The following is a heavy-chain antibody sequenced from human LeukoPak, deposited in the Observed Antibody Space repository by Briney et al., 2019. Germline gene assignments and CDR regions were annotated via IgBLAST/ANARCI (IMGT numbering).Heavy chain of an antibody. CDR3: ARDRGYSSFDY. Sequence: GSLRLSCEASAFTFSSYWMSWVRQAPGKGLEWVANIKEDGSEINYVDSVKGRFTISRDNAKNSLFLQMNSLRVEDTAVYYCARDRGYSSFDYWGQGTLVTVSS. J-gene: IGHJ4*02. CDR2: IKEDGSEI. V-gene: IGHV3-7*01. D-gene: IGHD4-23*01. CDR1: AFTFSSYW.